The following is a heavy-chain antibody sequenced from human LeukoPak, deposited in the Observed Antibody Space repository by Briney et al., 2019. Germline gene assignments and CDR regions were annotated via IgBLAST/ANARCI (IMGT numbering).Heavy chain of an antibody. CDR3: ARGTEYYYGSGSPYSLDY. Sequence: SETLSLTCTVSGGSISSSSYYWGWIRQPPGKGLEWIGSIYYSGSTYYNPSLKSRVTISVDTSKNQFSLKLSSVTAADTAVYYCARGTEYYYGSGSPYSLDYWGQGTLVTVSS. J-gene: IGHJ4*02. CDR1: GGSISSSSYY. D-gene: IGHD3-10*01. CDR2: IYYSGST. V-gene: IGHV4-39*07.